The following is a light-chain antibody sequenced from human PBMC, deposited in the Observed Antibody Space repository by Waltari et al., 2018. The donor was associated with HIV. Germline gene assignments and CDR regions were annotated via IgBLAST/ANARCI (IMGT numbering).Light chain of an antibody. CDR1: SSDVGGYNL. V-gene: IGLV2-23*01. J-gene: IGLJ3*02. Sequence: QSALTQPASLSGSHGQSITISSTGTSSDVGGYNLVTWYQQHPGKSPKLMIYEGSKRPSGVSNLFSGSKSGNTASLIISGLQDEDEADYYCCSYAGSSTLVFGGGTKLTVL. CDR3: CSYAGSSTLV. CDR2: EGS.